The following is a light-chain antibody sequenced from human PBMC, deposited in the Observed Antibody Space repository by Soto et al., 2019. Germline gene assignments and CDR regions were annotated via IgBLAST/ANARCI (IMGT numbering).Light chain of an antibody. CDR2: KAS. J-gene: IGKJ1*01. CDR3: LQYSTSFRT. V-gene: IGKV1-5*03. Sequence: DIQMTQSPPTLSASVGDRVTITCRASQSINSWLAWYQQKQGRVPRLLIYKASSLETGVPSRFSGSGSGTEFTLTISSLQPDDFATYYCLQYSTSFRTFGQGTKVEIK. CDR1: QSINSW.